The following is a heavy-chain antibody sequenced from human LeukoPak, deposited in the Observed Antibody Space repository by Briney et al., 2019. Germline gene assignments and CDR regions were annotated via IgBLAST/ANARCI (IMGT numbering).Heavy chain of an antibody. CDR3: ARRDSSVWYLDY. D-gene: IGHD6-19*01. Sequence: SETLSLTCNVSGGSMSSYYWSWIRQTPGKGLEWIGYIYYSGSTNNNPSLKGRVTISIDTSKNQFSLRLSSVTAADTAIYYCARRDSSVWYLDYWGQGTLVTVSS. J-gene: IGHJ4*02. CDR1: GGSMSSYY. V-gene: IGHV4-59*08. CDR2: IYYSGST.